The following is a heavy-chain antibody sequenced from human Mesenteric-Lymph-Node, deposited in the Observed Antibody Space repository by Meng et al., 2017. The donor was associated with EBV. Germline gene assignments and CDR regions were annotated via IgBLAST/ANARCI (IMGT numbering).Heavy chain of an antibody. J-gene: IGHJ5*01. CDR1: GDSVSNCG. Sequence: QVRLDQFGAEVKKPGSSGNVSCKTSGDSVSNCGISWQRQAPGQGLEWMGGNIPILGTTNYAQKFRDRVTVTADESTTTAYMELTSLRFDDTAVYYCANHSTRWYVLDSWGQGTLVTVSS. CDR3: ANHSTRWYVLDS. CDR2: NIPILGTT. D-gene: IGHD2-2*01. V-gene: IGHV1-69*01.